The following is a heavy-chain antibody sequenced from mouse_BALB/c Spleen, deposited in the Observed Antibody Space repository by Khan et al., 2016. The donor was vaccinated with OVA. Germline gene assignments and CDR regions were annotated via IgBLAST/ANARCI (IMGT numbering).Heavy chain of an antibody. CDR1: GFTFSTYA. CDR3: ARSPYGNFAY. J-gene: IGHJ3*01. CDR2: ISSDGDYT. V-gene: IGHV5-9-3*01. D-gene: IGHD2-1*01. Sequence: EVKLVESGGGLVKPGGSLKLSCAASGFTFSTYAMSWVRQTPEKRLEWVASISSDGDYTYYPDNVTGRFTISRDNAKNTLYLQMSSLRSEDTAIYYCARSPYGNFAYWGQGTLVTVSA.